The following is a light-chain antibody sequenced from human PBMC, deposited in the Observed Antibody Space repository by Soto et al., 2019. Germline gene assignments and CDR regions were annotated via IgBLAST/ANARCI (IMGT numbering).Light chain of an antibody. CDR2: MVS. CDR3: RQGTHWPIT. J-gene: IGKJ5*01. CDR1: QSLVHSDGIAC. V-gene: IGKV2-30*02. Sequence: VMTQSPLTLPVTPGQPASISCRSNQSLVHSDGIACFSCFRQRPGRSPRRLIFMVSTRDSGVPARFSGSGSGTDFALKISRVEAEDVGVYYCRQGTHWPITFGQGTRLEI.